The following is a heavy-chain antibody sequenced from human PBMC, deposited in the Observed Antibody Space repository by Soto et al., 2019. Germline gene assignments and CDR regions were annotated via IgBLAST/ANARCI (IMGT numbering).Heavy chain of an antibody. CDR3: ARDSKNSGSYYFDY. V-gene: IGHV4-31*03. J-gene: IGHJ4*02. Sequence: SETLSLTCTVSGGSISSGGYYWSWIRQHPGKGLEWIGYIYYSGSTYYNPSLKSRVTISVDTSKNQFSLKLSSVTAADTAVYYCARDSKNSGSYYFDYWGQGTLVTVSS. CDR2: IYYSGST. D-gene: IGHD1-26*01. CDR1: GGSISSGGYY.